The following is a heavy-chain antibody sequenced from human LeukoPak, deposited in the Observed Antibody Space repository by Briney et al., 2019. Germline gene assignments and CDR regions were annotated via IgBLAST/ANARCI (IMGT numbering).Heavy chain of an antibody. CDR2: INRSGST. D-gene: IGHD3-22*01. J-gene: IGHJ4*02. CDR3: ARLLSSGRSDY. Sequence: PSETLSLTCAVYGGSFSGYYWSWIRQPPGKGLEWIGEINRSGSTNYNPSLKSRVTISVDTSKNQFSLKLSSVTAADTAVYYCARLLSSGRSDYWGQGTLVTVSS. V-gene: IGHV4-34*01. CDR1: GGSFSGYY.